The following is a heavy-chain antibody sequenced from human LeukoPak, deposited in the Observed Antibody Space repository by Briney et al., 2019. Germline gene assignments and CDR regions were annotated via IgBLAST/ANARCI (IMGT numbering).Heavy chain of an antibody. V-gene: IGHV3-23*01. D-gene: IGHD6-6*01. CDR2: ISGSGGST. J-gene: IGHJ4*02. CDR1: GFTFSSYA. Sequence: GGSLRLSCAASGFTFSSYAISWVRQAPGKGLEWVSAISGSGGSTYYADSVKGRFTISRDNSKNTLYLQMNSLRAEDTAVYYCAKMMLSSSDAHFDYWGQGTLVTVSS. CDR3: AKMMLSSSDAHFDY.